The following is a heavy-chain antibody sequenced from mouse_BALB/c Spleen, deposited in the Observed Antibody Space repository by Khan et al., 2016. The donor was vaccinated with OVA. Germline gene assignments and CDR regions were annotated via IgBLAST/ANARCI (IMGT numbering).Heavy chain of an antibody. CDR1: GISITTGNYR. Sequence: EVQLQESGPGLVKPSQTVSLTCTVTGISITTGNYRWSWIRQFPGNKLEWIGYIYYSGTITYNPSLTSRTNITRDTSKNQFCLDTNSLTAADTATSYCARDKGGDRYWYVDVWGAGTTVPVSS. CDR3: ARDKGGDRYWYVDV. D-gene: IGHD2-13*01. V-gene: IGHV3-5*02. J-gene: IGHJ1*01. CDR2: IYYSGTI.